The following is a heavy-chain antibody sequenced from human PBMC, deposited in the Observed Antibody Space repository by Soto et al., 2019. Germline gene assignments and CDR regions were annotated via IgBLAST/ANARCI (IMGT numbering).Heavy chain of an antibody. CDR2: INHSGST. J-gene: IGHJ4*02. Sequence: PSETLSLTCAVYGGSFSGYYWSWIRQPPGKGLEWIGEINHSGSTNYNPSLKSRVTISVDTSKNQFSLKLSSVTAADTAVYYCAREAPSEYSSSGFDYWGQGTLVTVSS. V-gene: IGHV4-34*01. CDR3: AREAPSEYSSSGFDY. D-gene: IGHD6-6*01. CDR1: GGSFSGYY.